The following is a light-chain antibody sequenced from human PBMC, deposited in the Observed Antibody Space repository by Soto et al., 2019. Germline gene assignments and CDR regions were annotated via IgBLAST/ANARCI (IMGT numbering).Light chain of an antibody. Sequence: EIVLTQSPATLSLSPGERATLSCRASQSVSSYLAWYQQKPGQAPSLLIYDASNRAAGLSARVSGSGSGTDFTLTISSLAPDDFAVYYCQQSNSWRWTFGQGTKVEIK. CDR3: QQSNSWRWT. CDR2: DAS. J-gene: IGKJ1*01. V-gene: IGKV3-11*01. CDR1: QSVSSY.